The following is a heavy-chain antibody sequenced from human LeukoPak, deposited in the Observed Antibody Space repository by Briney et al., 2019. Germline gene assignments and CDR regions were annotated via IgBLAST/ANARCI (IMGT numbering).Heavy chain of an antibody. Sequence: SQTLSLTCTVSGGSISSGGYYWSWIRQHPGKGLEWVGYIYYSGSTYYNPSLKSRVTISVDTSKNQFSLKLSSVTAADTAVYYCARAVEGRVDHWGQGTLVTVSS. CDR1: GGSISSGGYY. CDR2: IYYSGST. D-gene: IGHD5-24*01. CDR3: ARAVEGRVDH. J-gene: IGHJ4*02. V-gene: IGHV4-31*03.